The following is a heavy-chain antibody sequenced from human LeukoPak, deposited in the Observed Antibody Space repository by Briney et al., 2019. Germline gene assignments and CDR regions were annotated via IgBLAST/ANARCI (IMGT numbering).Heavy chain of an antibody. Sequence: PGGSLRLSCAVSGFTFSSYAMHWVRQAPGKGLEWVAVISYDGSNKYYADSVKGRFTISRDNSKNTLYLQMNSLRAEDTAVYYCARSAGVGVEYYFDYWGQGTLVTVSS. CDR2: ISYDGSNK. D-gene: IGHD1-26*01. V-gene: IGHV3-30*04. CDR1: GFTFSSYA. CDR3: ARSAGVGVEYYFDY. J-gene: IGHJ4*02.